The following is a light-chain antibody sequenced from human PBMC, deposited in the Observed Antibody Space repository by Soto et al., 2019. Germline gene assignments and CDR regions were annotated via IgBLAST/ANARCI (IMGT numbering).Light chain of an antibody. J-gene: IGKJ2*01. CDR2: GAS. Sequence: EIVLTQSPGTLSLSPGERATLSCRASQSVSSSYLAWYQQKPGQAPRLLLYGASSRATGIPDRFSGSGSGTDFTLTISSLEPADFAVYYCQQYGSSPYTFGQGTKLDIK. CDR1: QSVSSSY. CDR3: QQYGSSPYT. V-gene: IGKV3-20*01.